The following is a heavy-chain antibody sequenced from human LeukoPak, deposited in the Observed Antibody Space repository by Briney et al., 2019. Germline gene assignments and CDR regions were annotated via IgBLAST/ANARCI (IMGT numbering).Heavy chain of an antibody. CDR1: GFTFSSYG. J-gene: IGHJ4*02. CDR3: AKESGGNCDY. CDR2: IWYDGSNK. Sequence: GGSLRLSCAASGFTFSSYGMHWVRQTPGKGLEWVAVIWYDGSNKYYADSVKGRFTISRDNSKNTLYLQMNSLRAEDTAVCYCAKESGGNCDYWGQGTLVTVSS. V-gene: IGHV3-33*06. D-gene: IGHD4-23*01.